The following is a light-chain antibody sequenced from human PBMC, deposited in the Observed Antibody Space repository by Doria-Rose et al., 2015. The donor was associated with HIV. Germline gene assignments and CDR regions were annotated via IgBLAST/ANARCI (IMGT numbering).Light chain of an antibody. V-gene: IGKV3-20*01. J-gene: IGKJ5*01. Sequence: TQSPGTLSLSPGERATLSCRASQRVKSSYLAWYQQKPGQAARLLIYDASTMATGIPDRFSGSGSVTDFTPTISRLEPEDVAVYYCQQYGTSRGTFGQGTRLEIK. CDR1: QRVKSSY. CDR2: DAS. CDR3: QQYGTSRGT.